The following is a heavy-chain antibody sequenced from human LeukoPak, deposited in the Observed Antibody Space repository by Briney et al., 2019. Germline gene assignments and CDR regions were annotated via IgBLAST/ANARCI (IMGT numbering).Heavy chain of an antibody. J-gene: IGHJ4*02. CDR3: ARGPKLSGSYTFDY. CDR1: GDTINGYY. V-gene: IGHV4-4*07. Sequence: SVKLSLNCTVYGDTINGYYWSWLPQPAGKGLEGFRRIYNSEKSNYSNFLKSRVTMSIDTSKNQFSLRLTAVTSADTAVYYCARGPKLSGSYTFDYWGQGTLVTVSS. D-gene: IGHD1-26*01. CDR2: IYNSEKS.